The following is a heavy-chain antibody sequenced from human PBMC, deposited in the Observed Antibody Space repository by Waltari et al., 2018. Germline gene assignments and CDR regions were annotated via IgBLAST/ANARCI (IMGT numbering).Heavy chain of an antibody. CDR1: GRSISSSRYY. J-gene: IGHJ6*03. CDR3: ARPIVGASKAYYYYMDV. CDR2: IYYSGST. D-gene: IGHD1-26*01. V-gene: IGHV4-39*01. Sequence: QLQLQESGPGLVKPSETLYRTCTVSGRSISSSRYYWGWIRQPPGKGLEWIGSIYYSGSTYYNPSLKSRVTISVDTSKNQFSLKLSSVTAADTAVYYCARPIVGASKAYYYYMDVWGKGTTVTVSS.